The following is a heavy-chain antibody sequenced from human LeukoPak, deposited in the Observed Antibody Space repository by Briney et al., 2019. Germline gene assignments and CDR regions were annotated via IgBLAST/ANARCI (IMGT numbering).Heavy chain of an antibody. Sequence: ASVKVSCKVSGYTLTELSMHWVRQAPGRGLEWMGGFDPEDGETIYAQKFQGRVTMTEDTSTDTAYMELSSLRSEDTAVYYCATQSPVRYYYYGMDVWGQGTTVTVSS. CDR1: GYTLTELS. V-gene: IGHV1-24*01. CDR2: FDPEDGET. J-gene: IGHJ6*02. CDR3: ATQSPVRYYYYGMDV.